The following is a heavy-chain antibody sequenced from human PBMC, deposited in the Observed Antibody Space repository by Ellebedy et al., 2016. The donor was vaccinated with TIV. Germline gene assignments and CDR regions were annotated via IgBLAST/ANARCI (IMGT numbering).Heavy chain of an antibody. V-gene: IGHV3-23*01. Sequence: GESLKISXVVSGFTFSRYDMSWVRRAPGKGLEWVSAISARGSAFYADSVKGRFIYSRDNSKNTLYLQMNSLRADDTAIYYCASHYGAILDYWGQGALVTVSS. D-gene: IGHD4/OR15-4a*01. J-gene: IGHJ4*02. CDR3: ASHYGAILDY. CDR1: GFTFSRYD. CDR2: ISARGSA.